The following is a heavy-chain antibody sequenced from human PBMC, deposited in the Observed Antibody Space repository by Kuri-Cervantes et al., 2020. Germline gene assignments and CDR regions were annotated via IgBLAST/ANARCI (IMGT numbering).Heavy chain of an antibody. CDR3: ARSKGIAARRTRGDAFDI. D-gene: IGHD6-6*01. CDR1: GYSISSGYY. V-gene: IGHV4-38-2*02. J-gene: IGHJ3*02. Sequence: GSLRLSCTVSGYSISSGYYWGWIRQSPGKGLEWIGSIYHSGSTNYNPSLKSRVTISVDTSKNQFSLKLSSVTAADTAVYYCARSKGIAARRTRGDAFDIWGQGTMVTVSS. CDR2: IYHSGST.